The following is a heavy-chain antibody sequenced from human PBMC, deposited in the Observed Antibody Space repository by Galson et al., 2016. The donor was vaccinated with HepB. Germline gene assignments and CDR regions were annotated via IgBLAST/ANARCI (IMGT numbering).Heavy chain of an antibody. CDR1: GYTFTSYG. CDR3: ARDRAYGGLMFDP. D-gene: IGHD3-10*01. J-gene: IGHJ5*02. Sequence: SVRVSCKASGYTFTSYGINWVRQAPGQGLEWMGRINTYTGNTNYPQNFQGRVTMTTDTSTSTPYLDLRSLRPDDTAVYYCARDRAYGGLMFDPWGQGTLVTVSS. CDR2: INTYTGNT. V-gene: IGHV1-18*01.